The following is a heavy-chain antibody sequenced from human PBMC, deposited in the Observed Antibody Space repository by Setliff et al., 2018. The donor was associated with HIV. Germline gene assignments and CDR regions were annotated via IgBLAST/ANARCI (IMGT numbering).Heavy chain of an antibody. Sequence: PGGSLRLSCAASEFIFSSYAMSWVRQAPGKGLEWVSCISSSGTTISYADSVKGRFTISRDTAKNSLYRQMNSLRAEDTAVYYCARDVRPSIAVAGVCAFDIWGQGTMVTVSS. V-gene: IGHV3-48*01. CDR1: EFIFSSYA. D-gene: IGHD6-19*01. CDR3: ARDVRPSIAVAGVCAFDI. CDR2: ISSSGTTI. J-gene: IGHJ3*02.